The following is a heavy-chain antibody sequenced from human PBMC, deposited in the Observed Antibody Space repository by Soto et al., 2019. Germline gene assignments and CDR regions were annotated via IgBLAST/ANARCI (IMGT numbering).Heavy chain of an antibody. V-gene: IGHV4-31*03. CDR1: GGSISSGGYY. J-gene: IGHJ4*02. Sequence: SETLSLTCTVSGGSISSGGYYWSWIRQHPGKGLEWIGYIYYSGSTYYNPSLKSRVTISVDTSKNQFSLKLSSVTAADTAVYYCARGSGYTKMGATTDFDYWGQGTLVTVSS. CDR2: IYYSGST. CDR3: ARGSGYTKMGATTDFDY. D-gene: IGHD1-26*01.